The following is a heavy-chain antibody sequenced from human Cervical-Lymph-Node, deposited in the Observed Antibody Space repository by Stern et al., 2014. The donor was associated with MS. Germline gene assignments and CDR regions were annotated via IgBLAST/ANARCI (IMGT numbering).Heavy chain of an antibody. V-gene: IGHV3-74*02. CDR1: GFTFSSYW. CDR2: ISHGGSTT. J-gene: IGHJ4*02. D-gene: IGHD2-21*01. Sequence: EVQLVQSGGGLVQPGGSLRLYCAASGFTFSSYWMHWVRQVPGKGLVWVSRISHGGSTTHSADSVKGRFNIVNEHGKNTLYMNMNSLRAEDTAVYYCARGFRDYWGQGTLVTVSS. CDR3: ARGFRDY.